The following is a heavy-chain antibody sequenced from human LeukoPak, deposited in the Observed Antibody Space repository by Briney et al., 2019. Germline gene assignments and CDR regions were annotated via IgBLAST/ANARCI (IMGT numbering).Heavy chain of an antibody. CDR3: AEETNYYGSGIDP. CDR1: GFTFSSYG. Sequence: GGSLRLSCAAHGFTFSSYGMHWVRQAPGRGLEWVAFLLYDGSNKYYADSVKGRFTISRDNSKNTLYLQMNSLRADDTVVYYCAEETNYYGSGIDPWGQGNLGTVSS. CDR2: LLYDGSNK. J-gene: IGHJ5*02. V-gene: IGHV3-30*02. D-gene: IGHD3-10*01.